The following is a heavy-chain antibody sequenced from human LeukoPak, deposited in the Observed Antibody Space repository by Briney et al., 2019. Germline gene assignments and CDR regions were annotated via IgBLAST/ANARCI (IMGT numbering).Heavy chain of an antibody. Sequence: GGSLRLSCAASGFTFSTYAVNWVRQAPGKGLEWVSTISGSGDSTYYADSVKGRFTISRDNSKDTMYLQMSSESVDDTDVYYCARDRGRYYDSRGFYWGYYFDSWGQGILVTVST. V-gene: IGHV3-23*01. CDR3: ARDRGRYYDSRGFYWGYYFDS. D-gene: IGHD3-22*01. J-gene: IGHJ4*02. CDR2: ISGSGDST. CDR1: GFTFSTYA.